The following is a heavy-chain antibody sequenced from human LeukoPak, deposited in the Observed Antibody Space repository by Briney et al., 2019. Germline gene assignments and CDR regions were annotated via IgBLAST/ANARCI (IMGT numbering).Heavy chain of an antibody. Sequence: PGGSLRLSCVASGFTFSSHWMSWVRQAPGKGLEWVAFIRYDGSNKYYADSVKGRFTISRDNSKNTLYLQMNSLRAEDTAVYYCAKDYSYDFWSGYYTGTWFDPWGQGTLVTVSS. D-gene: IGHD3-3*01. J-gene: IGHJ5*02. CDR2: IRYDGSNK. CDR3: AKDYSYDFWSGYYTGTWFDP. CDR1: GFTFSSHW. V-gene: IGHV3-30*02.